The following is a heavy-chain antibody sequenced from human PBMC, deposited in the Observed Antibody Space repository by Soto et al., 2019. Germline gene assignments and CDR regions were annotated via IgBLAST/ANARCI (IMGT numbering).Heavy chain of an antibody. Sequence: PGGSLRLSCAASGFTFSSYEMNWVRQAPGKGLEWVSYISSSGSTIYYADSVKGRFTISRDNAKNSLYLQMNSLRAEDTAVYYCARDSPAKITMMPPYFDYWGQGTLDTVSS. D-gene: IGHD3-22*01. CDR1: GFTFSSYE. CDR2: ISSSGSTI. V-gene: IGHV3-48*03. CDR3: ARDSPAKITMMPPYFDY. J-gene: IGHJ4*02.